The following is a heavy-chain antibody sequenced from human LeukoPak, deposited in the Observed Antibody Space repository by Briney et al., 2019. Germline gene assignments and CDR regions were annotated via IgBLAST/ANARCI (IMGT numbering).Heavy chain of an antibody. CDR3: ARDRGTWNDDGFDY. CDR2: INHSGST. J-gene: IGHJ4*02. CDR1: GGSFSGYY. Sequence: SETLSLTCAVYGGSFSGYYWSWIRQPPGKGLEWIGEINHSGSTNYNPSLKSRVTVSVDTSKNQFSLKLSSVTAADTAVYYCARDRGTWNDDGFDYWGQGTLVTVSS. V-gene: IGHV4-34*01. D-gene: IGHD1-1*01.